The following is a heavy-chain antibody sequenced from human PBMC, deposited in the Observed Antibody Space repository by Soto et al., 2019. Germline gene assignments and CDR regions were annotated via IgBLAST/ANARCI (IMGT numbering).Heavy chain of an antibody. J-gene: IGHJ4*02. D-gene: IGHD1-1*01. CDR1: GYTFTSYG. CDR2: ISAHNGNT. V-gene: IGHV1-18*01. Sequence: QVNLVQSGAEVKKPGASVKVSCKASGYTFTSYGITWVRQAPGQGLEWMGWISAHNGNTAYAQKLKGRVIVTRDTSTSTADMELRSVRSDDTAVYYCARGRYGDYWGQGALVTVSS. CDR3: ARGRYGDY.